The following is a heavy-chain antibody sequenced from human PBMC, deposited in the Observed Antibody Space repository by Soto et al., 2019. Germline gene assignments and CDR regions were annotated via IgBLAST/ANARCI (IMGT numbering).Heavy chain of an antibody. J-gene: IGHJ4*02. D-gene: IGHD6-13*01. CDR3: ARVVHAAGTPYYFDY. CDR1: GGSISSGDYY. V-gene: IGHV4-30-4*01. Sequence: LSLTCTVSGGSISSGDYYWSWIRQPPGKGLEWIGYIYYSGSTYYNPSLKSRVTISVDTSKNQFSLKLSSVTAADTAVYYCARVVHAAGTPYYFDYWGQGTLVTVSS. CDR2: IYYSGST.